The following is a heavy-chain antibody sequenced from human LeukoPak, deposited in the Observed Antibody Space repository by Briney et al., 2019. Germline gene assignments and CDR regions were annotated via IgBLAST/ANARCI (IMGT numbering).Heavy chain of an antibody. CDR2: ISYDGSNE. J-gene: IGHJ4*02. CDR1: GFTFSSYA. Sequence: GGSLRLSCAASGFTFSSYAMHWVRQAPGKGLEWAAVISYDGSNEHYAVSVKGRFTISRDNSKNTLYLQMNSLRAEDAAVYFCARERGRGVRVVGPTMTVTTSNLDDWGQGTLVTVSS. V-gene: IGHV3-30-3*01. CDR3: ARERGRGVRVVGPTMTVTTSNLDD. D-gene: IGHD1-26*01.